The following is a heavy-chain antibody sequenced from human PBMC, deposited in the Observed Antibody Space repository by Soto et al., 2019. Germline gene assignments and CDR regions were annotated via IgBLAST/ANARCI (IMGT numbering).Heavy chain of an antibody. CDR2: IIPIFDTT. CDR3: ARHDCSSSSCYYYYYYVMDV. V-gene: IGHV1-69*12. D-gene: IGHD2-2*01. J-gene: IGHJ6*02. CDR1: GGTFSSYA. Sequence: QVQLVQSGAEVKKPGSSVKVSCKASGGTFSSYAISWVRQAPGHGLEWMGGIIPIFDTTNYAQKFQVRVTITADESTRTAYMELSSLRSEDTAVYYCARHDCSSSSCYYYYYYVMDVWGQGTTVTVSS.